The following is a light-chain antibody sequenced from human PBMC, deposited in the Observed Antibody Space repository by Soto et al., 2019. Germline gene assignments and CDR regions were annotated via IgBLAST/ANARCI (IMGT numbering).Light chain of an antibody. V-gene: IGKV4-1*01. CDR1: QSVLYSSNNKNY. Sequence: DIVMTQSPDSLAVSLGERATINCKSSQSVLYSSNNKNYLAWYQQKPGQPPKLLIYWASTRKSGVPDRFSGSGSGTDFTLTISSLQAEDVAVYYGHQYYSTPFSFGPGTKVDIK. CDR2: WAS. J-gene: IGKJ3*01. CDR3: HQYYSTPFS.